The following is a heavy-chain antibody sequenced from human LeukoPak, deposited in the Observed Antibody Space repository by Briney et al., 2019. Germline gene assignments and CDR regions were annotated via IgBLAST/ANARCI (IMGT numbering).Heavy chain of an antibody. V-gene: IGHV3-30*02. J-gene: IGHJ5*02. CDR2: IRYDGSNK. Sequence: GGSLRLSCAASGFTFSSYGMHWVRQAPGKGLEGVAFIRYDGSNKYYADSVKGRFTISRDNSKNTLYLQMNSLRAEDTAVYYCAKDTTPPKAGFDPWGQGTLVTVSS. CDR3: AKDTTPPKAGFDP. D-gene: IGHD1-14*01. CDR1: GFTFSSYG.